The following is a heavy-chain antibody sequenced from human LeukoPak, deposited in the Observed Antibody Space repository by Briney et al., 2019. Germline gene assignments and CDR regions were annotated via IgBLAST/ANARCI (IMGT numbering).Heavy chain of an antibody. J-gene: IGHJ6*03. D-gene: IGHD3-22*01. CDR2: IYYSGST. Sequence: SETLSLTCTVSGGSISSYYWSWIRQPPGKGLEWIGYIYYSGSTNYNPSLESRVTISVDTSKNQFSLKLSSVTAADTAVYYCARAPQYYDSSGYYYYYMDVWGKGTTVTVSS. CDR1: GGSISSYY. CDR3: ARAPQYYDSSGYYYYYMDV. V-gene: IGHV4-59*08.